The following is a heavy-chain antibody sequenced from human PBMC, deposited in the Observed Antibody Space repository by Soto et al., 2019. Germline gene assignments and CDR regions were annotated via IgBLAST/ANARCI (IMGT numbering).Heavy chain of an antibody. CDR2: TYYRSKWYN. CDR3: ARVDVDNTVFGVVIKPDWFDP. V-gene: IGHV6-1*01. J-gene: IGHJ5*02. Sequence: PSQTLSLTCAISGDSVSSNSAAWYWIRQSPSRGLEWLGRTYYRSKWYNDYAVSVKSRITINPDTSKNQFSLQLNSVTPEDTAVYYRARVDVDNTVFGVVIKPDWFDPWGQGTLVTVSS. CDR1: GDSVSSNSAA. D-gene: IGHD3-3*01.